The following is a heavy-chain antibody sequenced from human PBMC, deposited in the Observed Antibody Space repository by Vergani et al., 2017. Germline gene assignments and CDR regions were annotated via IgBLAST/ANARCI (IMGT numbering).Heavy chain of an antibody. CDR2: IYTSGST. J-gene: IGHJ6*02. CDR3: ARETYYYDSSGYYSYYYGMDV. Sequence: QVQLQESGPGLVKPSETLSLTCTVSGGSISSYYWSWIRQPAGKGLEWIGRIYTSGSTNYNPSLKSRVTMSVDTSKNQFSLKLSSVTAADTAVYYCARETYYYDSSGYYSYYYGMDVWGQGTTVTVSS. CDR1: GGSISSYY. V-gene: IGHV4-4*07. D-gene: IGHD3-22*01.